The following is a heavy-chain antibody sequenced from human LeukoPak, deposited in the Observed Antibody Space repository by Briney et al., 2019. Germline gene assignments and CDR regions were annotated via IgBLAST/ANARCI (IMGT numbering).Heavy chain of an antibody. V-gene: IGHV4-59*01. CDR2: IYYSGST. D-gene: IGHD6-19*01. CDR1: GGSFSGYY. J-gene: IGHJ6*03. CDR3: ARGYSSGWCAAKYYYYYYMDV. Sequence: PSETLSLTCAVYGGSFSGYYWSWIRQPPGKGLEWIGYIYYSGSTNYNPSLKSRVTISVDTSKNQFSLKLSSVTAADTAVYYCARGYSSGWCAAKYYYYYYMDVWGKGTTVTISS.